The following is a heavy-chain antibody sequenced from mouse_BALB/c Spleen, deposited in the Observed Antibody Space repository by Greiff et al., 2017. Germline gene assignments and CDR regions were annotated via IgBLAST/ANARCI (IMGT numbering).Heavy chain of an antibody. V-gene: IGHV3-8*02. J-gene: IGHJ2*01. Sequence: EVKLMESGPSLVKPSQTLSLTCSVTGDSITSGYWNWIRKFPGNKLEYMGYISYSGSTYYNPSLKSRISITRDTSKNQYYLQLNSVTTEDTATYYCARSGDGYYDYCDYWGQGTTLTVSS. CDR2: ISYSGST. CDR1: GDSITSGY. D-gene: IGHD2-3*01. CDR3: ARSGDGYYDYCDY.